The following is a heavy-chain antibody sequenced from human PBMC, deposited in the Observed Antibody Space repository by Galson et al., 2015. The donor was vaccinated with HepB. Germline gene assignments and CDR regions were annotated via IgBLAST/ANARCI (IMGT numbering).Heavy chain of an antibody. D-gene: IGHD3-16*01. Sequence: SLRLSCAASGFIFENYAMHWVRQAPGKGLEYVSHINLNSDRVGYADSVKGRFTISRDNAKSSLYLQMNSLRAEDTALYYCAKGGGGGEADTRMVARNWGPGTLVTVSS. CDR1: GFIFENYA. V-gene: IGHV3-9*01. CDR2: INLNSDRV. CDR3: AKGGGGGEADTRMVARN. J-gene: IGHJ4*02.